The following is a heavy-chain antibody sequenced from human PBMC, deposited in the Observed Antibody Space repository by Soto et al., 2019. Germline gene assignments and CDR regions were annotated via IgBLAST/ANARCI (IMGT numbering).Heavy chain of an antibody. CDR3: AKDYYDSSGYLFDY. J-gene: IGHJ4*02. CDR1: GFTFSSYA. V-gene: IGHV3-30-3*01. Sequence: QVQLVESGGGVVQPGRSLRLSCAASGFTFSSYAMHWVRQAPGKGLEWVAVISYDGSNKYYADSVKGRFTISRDNSKNTLYLQMNSLRAEATAVYYCAKDYYDSSGYLFDYWGQGTLVAVSS. CDR2: ISYDGSNK. D-gene: IGHD3-22*01.